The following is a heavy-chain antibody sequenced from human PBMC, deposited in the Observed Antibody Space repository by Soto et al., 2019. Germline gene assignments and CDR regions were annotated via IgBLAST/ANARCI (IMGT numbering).Heavy chain of an antibody. Sequence: QVQLQESGPGLVKPSETLSLTCTVSGGSISSYYWSWIRQPPGKGLEWIGYIYYSGSTNYNPSLXXRXTXPVDTSKNQFSLKLSSVTAADTAVYYCARRYAGNFDYWGQGTLVTVSS. CDR1: GGSISSYY. V-gene: IGHV4-59*01. CDR2: IYYSGST. J-gene: IGHJ4*02. CDR3: ARRYAGNFDY. D-gene: IGHD2-8*01.